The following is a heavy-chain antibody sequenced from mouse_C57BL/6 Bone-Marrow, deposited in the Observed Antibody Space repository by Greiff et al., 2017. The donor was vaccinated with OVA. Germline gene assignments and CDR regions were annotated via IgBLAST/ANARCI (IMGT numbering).Heavy chain of an antibody. CDR3: SSSWATSAWFAY. V-gene: IGHV5-4*03. CDR2: ISDGGSYT. CDR1: GFTFSSYA. D-gene: IGHD3-1*01. J-gene: IGHJ3*01. Sequence: EVKVVESGGGLVKPGGSLKLSCAASGFTFSSYAMSWVRQTPEKRLEWVANISDGGSYTKYPDNVKGRFTISRDNAQNTLYLQMSHLKSEDTAMYYCSSSWATSAWFAYWCQGTLVTVSA.